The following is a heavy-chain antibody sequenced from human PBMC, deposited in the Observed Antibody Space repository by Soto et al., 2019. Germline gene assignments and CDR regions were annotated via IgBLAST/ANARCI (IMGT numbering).Heavy chain of an antibody. V-gene: IGHV4-31*03. CDR2: IYYSGST. J-gene: IGHJ5*02. CDR1: GGSISSGGYY. Sequence: SETLSLTCPVSGGSISSGGYYWSWIRQHPGKGLEWIGYIYYSGSTYYNPSLKSRVTISVDTSTNQFSLKLSSVTAADTAVYYCARAYWSSTSCYGYNWFDPWGQGTLVTVSS. CDR3: ARAYWSSTSCYGYNWFDP. D-gene: IGHD2-2*01.